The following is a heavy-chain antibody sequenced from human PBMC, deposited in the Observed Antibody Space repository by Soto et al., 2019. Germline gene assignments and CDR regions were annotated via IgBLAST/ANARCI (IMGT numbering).Heavy chain of an antibody. CDR3: ARGRSRGLYSSSQTFDY. V-gene: IGHV4-34*01. Sequence: PSETLSLTCAVYGGSFSGYYWSWIRQPPGKGLEWIGEINHSGSTNYNPSLKSRVTISVDTSKNQFSLKLSSVTAADTAVYYCARGRSRGLYSSSQTFDYWGQGTLVTVSS. D-gene: IGHD6-6*01. CDR1: GGSFSGYY. CDR2: INHSGST. J-gene: IGHJ4*02.